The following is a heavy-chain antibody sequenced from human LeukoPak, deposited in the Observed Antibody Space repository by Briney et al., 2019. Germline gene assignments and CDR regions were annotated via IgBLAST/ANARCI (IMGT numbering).Heavy chain of an antibody. J-gene: IGHJ3*02. V-gene: IGHV4-38-2*02. CDR2: IYHSGST. CDR3: ARGGYFDWLTNAFDI. CDR1: GYSISSGYY. Sequence: SETLSLTCTVSGYSISSGYYWGWIRQPPGKGLEWIGSIYHSGSTYYNPSLKSRVTISVDTSKNQFSLKLSSVTAADTAVYYCARGGYFDWLTNAFDIWGQGTMVTVSS. D-gene: IGHD3-9*01.